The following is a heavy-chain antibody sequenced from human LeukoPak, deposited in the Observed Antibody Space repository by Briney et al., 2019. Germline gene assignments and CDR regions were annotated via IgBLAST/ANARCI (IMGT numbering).Heavy chain of an antibody. CDR2: IYHSGST. D-gene: IGHD2-15*01. V-gene: IGHV4-4*02. Sequence: SETLSLTCAVSGGSISSSNWWSWVRQPPGKGLEWIGEIYHSGSTNYNPSLKSRVTISVDKSKNQFSLKLSSVTAADTAVYYCARDRFGGYCSGGSCYDYYYYGMDVWGQGTTVTVSS. J-gene: IGHJ6*02. CDR3: ARDRFGGYCSGGSCYDYYYYGMDV. CDR1: GGSISSSNW.